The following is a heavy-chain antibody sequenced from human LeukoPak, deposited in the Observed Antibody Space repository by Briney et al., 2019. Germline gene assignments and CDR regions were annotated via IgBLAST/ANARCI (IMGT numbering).Heavy chain of an antibody. V-gene: IGHV1-69-2*01. CDR2: VDPEDGET. Sequence: GASVKVSCKASGYTFTDYYMHWVQQAPGKGLEWMGRVDPEDGETIYAEKFQSRVTITADTSTDTAYMELSSLRSEDTAVYYCATDIVVVPAANWGQGTLVTVSS. J-gene: IGHJ4*02. CDR3: ATDIVVVPAAN. D-gene: IGHD2-2*01. CDR1: GYTFTDYY.